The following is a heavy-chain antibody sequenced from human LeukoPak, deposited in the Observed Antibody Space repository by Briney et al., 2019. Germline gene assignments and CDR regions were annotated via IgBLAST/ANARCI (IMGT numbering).Heavy chain of an antibody. CDR1: GGSISSNSYY. V-gene: IGHV4-39*01. D-gene: IGHD3-22*01. Sequence: SETLSLTCTVSGGSISSNSYYWGWIRQPPGKGLEWIGSIYYSGSTYYSPSLKSRVTISVDTSKNQFSLKLSSVTAADTAVYYCASLPYYYDSSGYYYYYYMDVWGKGTMVTVSS. J-gene: IGHJ6*03. CDR2: IYYSGST. CDR3: ASLPYYYDSSGYYYYYYMDV.